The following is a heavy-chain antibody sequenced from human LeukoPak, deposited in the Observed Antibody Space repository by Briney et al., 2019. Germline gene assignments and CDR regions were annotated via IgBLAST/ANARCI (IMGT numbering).Heavy chain of an antibody. CDR1: GYTFTSYY. Sequence: ASGKVSCKASGYTFTSYYMHWVRQAPGQGLEWMGIINPSGGSTSYAQKFQGRVTMTRDMSTSTVYMELSSLRSEDTAVYYCARTVAKIYYFDYWGQGTLVTVPS. V-gene: IGHV1-46*01. CDR3: ARTVAKIYYFDY. J-gene: IGHJ4*02. CDR2: INPSGGST. D-gene: IGHD4-23*01.